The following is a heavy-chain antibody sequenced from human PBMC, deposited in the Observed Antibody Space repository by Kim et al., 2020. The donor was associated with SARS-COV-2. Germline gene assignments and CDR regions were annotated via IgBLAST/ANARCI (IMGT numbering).Heavy chain of an antibody. CDR1: GGSISSSNW. Sequence: SETLSLTCAVSGGSISSSNWWSWVRQPPGKGLEWIGEIYHSGSTNYNPSLKSRVTISVDKSKNQFSLKLSSVTAADTAVYYCAGDSVRGVISYYYGMDVWRQGTTVTVSS. CDR3: AGDSVRGVISYYYGMDV. J-gene: IGHJ6*02. CDR2: IYHSGST. V-gene: IGHV4-4*02. D-gene: IGHD3-10*01.